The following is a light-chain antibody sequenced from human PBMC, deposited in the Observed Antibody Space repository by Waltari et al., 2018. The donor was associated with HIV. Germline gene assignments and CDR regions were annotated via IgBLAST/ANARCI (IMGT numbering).Light chain of an antibody. Sequence: QLVLTQSPSASASLGASVKLTCPLSSGHSNYAIAWHPQQPEKGPRYLMKLNSDGSHNKGDGIPDRFSGSSSGAERYLTISSLQSEDEADYYCQTWGTDIRVFGGGTKLTVL. V-gene: IGLV4-69*01. CDR2: LNSDGSH. CDR3: QTWGTDIRV. J-gene: IGLJ3*02. CDR1: SGHSNYA.